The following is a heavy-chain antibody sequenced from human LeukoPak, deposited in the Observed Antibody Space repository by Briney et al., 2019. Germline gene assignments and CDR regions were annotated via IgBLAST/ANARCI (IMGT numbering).Heavy chain of an antibody. CDR2: ISSSSSYI. J-gene: IGHJ4*02. CDR3: ARDGGYCSSTSCYYGIDY. CDR1: GFTFSSYS. V-gene: IGHV3-21*01. D-gene: IGHD2-2*01. Sequence: PGGSLRLSCAASGFTFSSYSMNWVRQAPGKGLEWVSSISSSSSYIYYADSVKGRFTISRDNAKNSLYLQMNSPRAEDTAVYYCARDGGYCSSTSCYYGIDYWGQGTLVTVSS.